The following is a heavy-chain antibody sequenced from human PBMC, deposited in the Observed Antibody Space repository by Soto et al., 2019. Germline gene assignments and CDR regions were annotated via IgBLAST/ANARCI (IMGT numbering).Heavy chain of an antibody. D-gene: IGHD3-10*01. CDR2: IYSGGTT. J-gene: IGHJ4*02. CDR1: GFTVSSNY. CDR3: AKKVNSGPGSQYFDY. Sequence: EVQLVETGGGLIQPGGSLRLSCAASGFTVSSNYMSWVRQAPGKGLEWVSVIYSGGTTYYADSVKGRFTISRDNSKNTMFLQMNSLRVEDTAIYYCAKKVNSGPGSQYFDYWGQGTLVTVSS. V-gene: IGHV3-53*02.